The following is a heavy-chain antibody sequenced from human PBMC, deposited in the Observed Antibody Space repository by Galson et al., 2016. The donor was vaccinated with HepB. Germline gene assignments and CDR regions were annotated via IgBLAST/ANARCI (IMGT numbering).Heavy chain of an antibody. Sequence: SLRLSCAASGFTFSSYWMSWVRQAPGKGLEWVANIKEDGSEEYYVDSVKGRFTISRDNAKNSLYLQMNRLRAEDTAVYYCAKKWGYGDYSLFDYWGQGTLVTVSS. CDR1: GFTFSSYW. D-gene: IGHD4-17*01. V-gene: IGHV3-7*01. CDR2: IKEDGSEE. J-gene: IGHJ4*02. CDR3: AKKWGYGDYSLFDY.